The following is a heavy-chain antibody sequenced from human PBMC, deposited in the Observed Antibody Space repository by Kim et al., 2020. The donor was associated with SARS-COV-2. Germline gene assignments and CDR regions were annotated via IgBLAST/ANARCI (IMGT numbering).Heavy chain of an antibody. CDR2: ISWNSGSI. CDR3: ASAPSGYYGMDV. D-gene: IGHD6-6*01. Sequence: GGSLRLSCAASGFTFDDYAMHWVRQAPGKGLEWVSGISWNSGSIGYADSVKGRFTISRDNAKNSLYLQMNSLRAEDTALYYCASAPSGYYGMDVWGQGTTVTVSS. J-gene: IGHJ6*02. V-gene: IGHV3-9*01. CDR1: GFTFDDYA.